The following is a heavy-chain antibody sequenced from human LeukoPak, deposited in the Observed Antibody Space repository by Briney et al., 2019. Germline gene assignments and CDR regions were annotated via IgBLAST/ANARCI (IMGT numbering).Heavy chain of an antibody. V-gene: IGHV5-51*01. CDR1: GYSFTSYW. CDR3: ARTVSVIVPAATDY. J-gene: IGHJ4*02. D-gene: IGHD2-2*01. CDR2: IYPGDSDT. Sequence: GGSLQISCKGSGYSFTSYWIGWVRQMPGKGLEWMGIIYPGDSDTRYSPSFQGQVTISADKSISTAYLQWSSLKASDTAMYYCARTVSVIVPAATDYWGQGTLVTVSS.